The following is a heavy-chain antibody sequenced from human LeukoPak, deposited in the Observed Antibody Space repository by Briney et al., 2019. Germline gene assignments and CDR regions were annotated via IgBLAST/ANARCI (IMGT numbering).Heavy chain of an antibody. CDR2: TYYRSKWYN. CDR3: AQGIAVGGTVGDFAY. J-gene: IGHJ4*02. V-gene: IGHV6-1*01. Sequence: SQTLSLTCAISGDTVSSSTATWNWIRQSPSRGLEWLGRTYYRSKWYNDYAVSVKSRISINPDTSKNQISLHLNSATPEDTAVYFCAQGIAVGGTVGDFAYWGQGSPVTVSS. D-gene: IGHD6-13*01. CDR1: GDTVSSSTAT.